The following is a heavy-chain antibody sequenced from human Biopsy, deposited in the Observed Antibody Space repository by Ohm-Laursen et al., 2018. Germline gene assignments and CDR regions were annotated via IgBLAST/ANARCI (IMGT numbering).Heavy chain of an antibody. CDR2: ISKSGGSA. D-gene: IGHD3-10*01. CDR1: GFTFDAYT. Sequence: SLRPSCSASGFTFDAYTMTWVRRAPGKGLEWLSTISKSGGSAYYAASVKGRFTISLDNSMNILYLQLNNLRVEDTAVYYCATNLAGQFAHPTYCHYGLDVWGQGTTVTVSS. CDR3: ATNLAGQFAHPTYCHYGLDV. J-gene: IGHJ6*02. V-gene: IGHV3-23*01.